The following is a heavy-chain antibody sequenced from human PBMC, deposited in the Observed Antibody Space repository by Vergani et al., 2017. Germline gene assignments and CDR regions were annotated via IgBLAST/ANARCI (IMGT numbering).Heavy chain of an antibody. V-gene: IGHV2-26*01. D-gene: IGHD2-21*02. CDR2: IFSNEEK. J-gene: IGHJ4*02. CDR1: GFSLSNARMG. CDR3: ARLWATNCGGDCYYYFDY. Sequence: QVTLQESGPVLVKPTETLTLTCTVSGFSLSNARMGVSWIRQPPGKALEWLAHIFSNEEKSYSTTLKSRLTSTKDTSKSQVVLTMTNMDPVDTATYYYARLWATNCGGDCYYYFDYWGQGTLVTVSS.